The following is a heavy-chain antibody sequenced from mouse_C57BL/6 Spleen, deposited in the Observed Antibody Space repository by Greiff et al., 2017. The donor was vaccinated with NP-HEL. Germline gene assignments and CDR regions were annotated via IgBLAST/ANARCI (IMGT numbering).Heavy chain of an antibody. CDR2: ISSGSSTI. D-gene: IGHD3-2*02. CDR1: GFTFSDYG. Sequence: EVQRVESGGGLVKPGGSLKLSCAASGFTFSDYGMHWVRQAPEKGLEWVAYISSGSSTIYYADTVKGRFIIYRDNAKNTLFLQMTSLKSEDTAMYYCARSAQANYAMDYWGQGTSVTVSS. CDR3: ARSAQANYAMDY. V-gene: IGHV5-17*01. J-gene: IGHJ4*01.